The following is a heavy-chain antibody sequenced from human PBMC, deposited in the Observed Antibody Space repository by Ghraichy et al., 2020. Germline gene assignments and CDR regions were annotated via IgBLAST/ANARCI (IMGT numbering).Heavy chain of an antibody. J-gene: IGHJ4*02. CDR1: GGSISSSSYY. CDR3: ARLPSDSSGYLFDY. Sequence: SQTISLTCTVSGGSISSSSYYWGWIRQPPGKGLEWIGSIYYSGSTYYNPSLKSRVTISVDTSKNQFSLKLSSVTAADTAVYYCARLPSDSSGYLFDYWGQGTLVTVSS. V-gene: IGHV4-39*01. D-gene: IGHD3-22*01. CDR2: IYYSGST.